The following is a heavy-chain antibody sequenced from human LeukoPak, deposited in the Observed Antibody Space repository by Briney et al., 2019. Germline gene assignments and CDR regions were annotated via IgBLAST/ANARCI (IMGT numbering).Heavy chain of an antibody. D-gene: IGHD3-10*01. CDR3: ARGIRGWFGEMVHYDYCYKDV. CDR2: IYTSGST. Sequence: SETLSLTCTVSGGSISSGSYYWSCIRLPAGKGLEWIGRIYTSGSTNYNPSLKSGVTISVDTSKNQFSLKLSSVTAADTAVYYCARGIRGWFGEMVHYDYCYKDVWGKGTTVTISS. J-gene: IGHJ6*03. V-gene: IGHV4-61*02. CDR1: GGSISSGSYY.